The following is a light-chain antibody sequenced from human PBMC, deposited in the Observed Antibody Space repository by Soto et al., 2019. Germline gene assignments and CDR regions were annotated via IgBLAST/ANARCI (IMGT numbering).Light chain of an antibody. J-gene: IGLJ1*01. CDR2: SNN. CDR1: SSNIGSNT. Sequence: QSVLTQPPSASGTPGQRVTISCSGSSSNIGSNTVNWYQQLPGTAPKLLIYSNNQRPSGVPDRFSGSKSGTSASLAISGLQSVDEADYYCAAWDDSLNAYVFGTGTKVTVL. CDR3: AAWDDSLNAYV. V-gene: IGLV1-44*01.